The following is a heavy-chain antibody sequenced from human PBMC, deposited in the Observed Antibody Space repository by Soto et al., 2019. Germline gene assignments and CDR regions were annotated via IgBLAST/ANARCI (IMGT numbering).Heavy chain of an antibody. CDR3: ARTYYYDSSGYYYKYNWFDP. CDR2: IYYSGST. J-gene: IGHJ5*02. Sequence: SETLSLTCTVSGGSIRSGGYYWSWIRQHPGKGLEGIGYIYYSGSTYYNPSLKSRVTISVDTSKNQFSLKLSSVTAADTAVYYCARTYYYDSSGYYYKYNWFDPWGQGTLVTVSS. D-gene: IGHD3-22*01. V-gene: IGHV4-31*03. CDR1: GGSIRSGGYY.